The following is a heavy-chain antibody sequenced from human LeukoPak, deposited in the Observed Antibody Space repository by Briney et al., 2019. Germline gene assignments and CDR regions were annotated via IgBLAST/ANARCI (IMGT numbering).Heavy chain of an antibody. CDR2: INHSGST. V-gene: IGHV4-34*01. D-gene: IGHD1-20*01. Sequence: SETLSLTCAVYGGSFSGYYWSWIRQPPGKGLEWIGEINHSGSTNYNPSLKSRVTISVDTSKNQFSLKLSSVTAEDTAVYYCATLTGTDYWGQGTLVTVSS. J-gene: IGHJ4*02. CDR3: ATLTGTDY. CDR1: GGSFSGYY.